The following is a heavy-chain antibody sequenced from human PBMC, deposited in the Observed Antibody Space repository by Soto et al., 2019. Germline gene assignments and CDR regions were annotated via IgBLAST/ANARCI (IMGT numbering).Heavy chain of an antibody. CDR2: INHSGST. J-gene: IGHJ6*02. D-gene: IGHD3-3*01. V-gene: IGHV4-34*01. CDR1: GGSFSGYY. Sequence: SETLSLTCAVYGGSFSGYYWSWIRQPPGKGLEWIGEINHSGSTNYNPSLKSRVTISVDTSKNQFSLKLSSVTAADTAVYYCARGRVDYDFWSGYLGKRYGMDVWGQGTTVTVSS. CDR3: ARGRVDYDFWSGYLGKRYGMDV.